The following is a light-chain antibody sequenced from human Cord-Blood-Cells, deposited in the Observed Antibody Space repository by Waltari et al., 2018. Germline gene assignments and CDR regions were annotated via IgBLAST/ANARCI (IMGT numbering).Light chain of an antibody. CDR1: SSDAGGYNY. J-gene: IGLJ2*01. V-gene: IGLV2-11*01. CDR3: CSYAGSYNVV. CDR2: EVS. Sequence: QSALTQPRSVSGSPGQSVTISCTGTSSDAGGYNYFSWYQQHPGNAPKLMIYEVSKRPSGVPDRFSGSKSGNTASLTISGLQAEDEADYYCCSYAGSYNVVFGGGTKLTVL.